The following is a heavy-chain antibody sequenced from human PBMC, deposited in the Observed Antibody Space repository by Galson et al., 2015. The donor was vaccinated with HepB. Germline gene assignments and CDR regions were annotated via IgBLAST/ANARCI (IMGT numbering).Heavy chain of an antibody. CDR3: ARVRSRSGGSCYLY. Sequence: SLRLSCAASGFTFSSYSMNWVRQAPGKGLEWVSSISSSSSYIYYADSVKGRFTISRDNANNSLYLQMNSLRAEDTAVYYCARVRSRSGGSCYLYWGQGTLVTVSS. J-gene: IGHJ4*02. D-gene: IGHD2-15*01. V-gene: IGHV3-21*01. CDR1: GFTFSSYS. CDR2: ISSSSSYI.